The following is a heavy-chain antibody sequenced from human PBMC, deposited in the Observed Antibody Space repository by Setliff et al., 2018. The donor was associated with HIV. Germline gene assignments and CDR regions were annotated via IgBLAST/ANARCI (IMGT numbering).Heavy chain of an antibody. D-gene: IGHD6-6*01. CDR1: GFTFSTYG. Sequence: GGSLRLSCAASGFTFSTYGMHWVRQAPGKGLEWVAVIWYDGSNKFYADSVKGRFTISRDNSKNTLYLQMNSLRGEDTAVYYCAKALYNSSFYGDYWGQGTLVTVSS. CDR3: AKALYNSSFYGDY. V-gene: IGHV3-30*02. J-gene: IGHJ4*02. CDR2: IWYDGSNK.